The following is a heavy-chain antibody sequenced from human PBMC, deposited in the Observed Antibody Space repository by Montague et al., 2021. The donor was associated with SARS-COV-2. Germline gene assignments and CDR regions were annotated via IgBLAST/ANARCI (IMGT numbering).Heavy chain of an antibody. V-gene: IGHV3-20*04. Sequence: SLRLSCAASGSTFGDYGMSWVRQAPGKGLEWIAGIHRSGDTTDYADSVKGRFTISRDNARNSLDLQINSLRAEDTALYYCVRGWSGGPFDCWGQGTLVTVSS. D-gene: IGHD2-8*01. CDR2: IHRSGDTT. CDR1: GSTFGDYG. CDR3: VRGWSGGPFDC. J-gene: IGHJ4*02.